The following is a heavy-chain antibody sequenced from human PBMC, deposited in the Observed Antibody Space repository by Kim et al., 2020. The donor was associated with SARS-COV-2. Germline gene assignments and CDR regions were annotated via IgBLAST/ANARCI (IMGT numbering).Heavy chain of an antibody. D-gene: IGHD6-6*01. J-gene: IGHJ4*02. V-gene: IGHV1-3*01. CDR3: ARLRAARYYFDY. Sequence: KYSQKFQGRVTITRDTSASTAYMELSSLRSEDTAVYYCARLRAARYYFDYWGQGTLVTVSS.